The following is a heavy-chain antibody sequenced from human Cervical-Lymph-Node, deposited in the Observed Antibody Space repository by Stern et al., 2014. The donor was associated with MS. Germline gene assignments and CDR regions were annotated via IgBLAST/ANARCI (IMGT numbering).Heavy chain of an antibody. Sequence: VQLVQSGAEVKKPGESLKISCQGSGYNFNNYWIAWVRQMPGKGLEWMGIIYPGDSDNTYSPSLQGQVTISANKSFNTAYLRWSNLKASDTAMYYCARIRGHFGYDAFDIWGQGTMVTVSS. CDR3: ARIRGHFGYDAFDI. V-gene: IGHV5-51*01. CDR2: IYPGDSDN. CDR1: GYNFNNYW. D-gene: IGHD3-10*01. J-gene: IGHJ3*02.